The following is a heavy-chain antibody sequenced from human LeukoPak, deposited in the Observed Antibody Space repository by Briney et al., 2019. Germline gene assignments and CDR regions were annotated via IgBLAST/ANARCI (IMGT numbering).Heavy chain of an antibody. CDR1: GFTFDDYG. Sequence: GGSLRLSCAASGFTFDDYGMSWVRQAPGKGLEWVSGINWNGGSTGYADSVKGRFTISRDNAKNSLYLQMNSLRAEDTALYYCARDRRGAPSYSSGWLVNWFDPWGRGTLVTVSS. CDR3: ARDRRGAPSYSSGWLVNWFDP. J-gene: IGHJ5*02. CDR2: INWNGGST. V-gene: IGHV3-20*04. D-gene: IGHD6-19*01.